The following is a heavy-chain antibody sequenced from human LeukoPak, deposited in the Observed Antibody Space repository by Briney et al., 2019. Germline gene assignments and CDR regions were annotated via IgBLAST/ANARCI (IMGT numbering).Heavy chain of an antibody. Sequence: SVKVSCKASGGTFSSYAISWVRQAPGQGLEWMGGIIPIFGTANYAQKFQGRVTTTADESTSTAYMELSSLRSEDTAVYYCARAGRDGYNYYYYYYYGMDVWGQGTTVTVSS. CDR3: ARAGRDGYNYYYYYYYGMDV. J-gene: IGHJ6*02. CDR1: GGTFSSYA. D-gene: IGHD5-24*01. V-gene: IGHV1-69*13. CDR2: IIPIFGTA.